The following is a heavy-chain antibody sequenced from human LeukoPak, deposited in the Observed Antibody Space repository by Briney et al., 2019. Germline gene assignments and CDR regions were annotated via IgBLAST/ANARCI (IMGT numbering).Heavy chain of an antibody. CDR3: AKDHQGY. Sequence: GRSLRLSCAASGFTFSSYAMHWVRQAPGKGLEWVASISYDGSKKYYADSLKGRFTISRDNSKKTLYLQMNSLRAEDTAVYYCAKDHQGYWGQGTLVTVSS. V-gene: IGHV3-30-3*01. CDR2: ISYDGSKK. CDR1: GFTFSSYA. J-gene: IGHJ4*02.